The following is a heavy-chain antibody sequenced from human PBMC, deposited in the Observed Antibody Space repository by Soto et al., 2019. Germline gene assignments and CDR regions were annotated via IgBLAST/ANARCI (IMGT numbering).Heavy chain of an antibody. CDR2: IYHSGST. D-gene: IGHD6-6*01. J-gene: IGHJ3*02. Sequence: SETLSLTCAVSSGSISSSNWWSWVRQPPGKGLEWIGEIYHSGSTNYNPSLKSRVTISVDKSKNQFSLKLSSVTAADTAVYYCARRGGGIAARLGAFDIWGQGTMVTVSS. CDR1: SGSISSSNW. V-gene: IGHV4-4*02. CDR3: ARRGGGIAARLGAFDI.